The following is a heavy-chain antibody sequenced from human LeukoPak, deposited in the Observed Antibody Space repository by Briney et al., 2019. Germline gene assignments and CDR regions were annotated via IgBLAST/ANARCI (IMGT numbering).Heavy chain of an antibody. V-gene: IGHV1-18*01. J-gene: IGHJ4*02. Sequence: ASVKVSCKASGYTFTSYGISWVRQAPGQGLEWMGWISAYNGNTNYAQKLQGRVTMTTDTSTSTAYMELRSLGSDDTAVYYCARVYYYDSSGYLSYYFDYWGQGTLVTVSS. CDR1: GYTFTSYG. D-gene: IGHD3-22*01. CDR3: ARVYYYDSSGYLSYYFDY. CDR2: ISAYNGNT.